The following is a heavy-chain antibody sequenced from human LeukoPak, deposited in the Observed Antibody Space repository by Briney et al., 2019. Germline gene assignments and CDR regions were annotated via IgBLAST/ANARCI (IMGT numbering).Heavy chain of an antibody. Sequence: KASETLSLTCTVPGGSISSGSYYWSWIRQPAGKGLEWIGRIYTSGSTNYNPSLKSRVTISVDTSKNQFSLKLSSVTAADTAVYYCARDPRRDGYNSHFDYWGQGTLVTVSS. D-gene: IGHD5-24*01. CDR2: IYTSGST. V-gene: IGHV4-61*02. J-gene: IGHJ4*02. CDR1: GGSISSGSYY. CDR3: ARDPRRDGYNSHFDY.